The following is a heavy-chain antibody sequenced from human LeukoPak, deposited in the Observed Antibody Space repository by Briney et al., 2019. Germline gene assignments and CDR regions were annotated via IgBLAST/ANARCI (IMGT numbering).Heavy chain of an antibody. Sequence: ASVKVSCTVSGYTLTELSMHWVRQAPGKGLEWMGGFDPEDGETIYAQKFQGRVTMTEDTSTDTAYMVLSSLRSEDTAVYYCATEGLRTFDAFDIWGQGTMVTVSS. J-gene: IGHJ3*02. CDR1: GYTLTELS. CDR3: ATEGLRTFDAFDI. D-gene: IGHD2/OR15-2a*01. V-gene: IGHV1-24*01. CDR2: FDPEDGET.